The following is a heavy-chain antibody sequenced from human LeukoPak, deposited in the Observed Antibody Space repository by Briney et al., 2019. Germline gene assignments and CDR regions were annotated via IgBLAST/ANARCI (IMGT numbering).Heavy chain of an antibody. CDR3: ANIASSSGYNWFDP. J-gene: IGHJ5*02. V-gene: IGHV4-39*01. CDR1: GGSISSTSYY. CDR2: IYYSGSA. Sequence: SETLSLTCTVSGGSISSTSYYWGWIRQPPGKGLEWIGTIYYSGSAYYNPSLKSRVTISVDTSKKQLSLKLSSVTAADTAVYYCANIASSSGYNWFDPWGQGTLVTVSS. D-gene: IGHD6-13*01.